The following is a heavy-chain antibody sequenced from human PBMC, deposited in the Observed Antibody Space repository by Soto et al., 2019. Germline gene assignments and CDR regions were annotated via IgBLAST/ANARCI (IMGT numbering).Heavy chain of an antibody. V-gene: IGHV2-5*02. Sequence: QITLRESGPTLVQPTQTLTLTCTLSGVSLTTSGVGVGWIRQPPGKALEWLALIYWDDDKRFSPSLKSRLAITSDTSKNQVVMTMTDMAPVDTAIYYCAHRQRTVVVGAPFDPWGQGSQVTVSS. CDR3: AHRQRTVVVGAPFDP. D-gene: IGHD2-15*01. CDR2: IYWDDDK. CDR1: GVSLTTSGVG. J-gene: IGHJ5*02.